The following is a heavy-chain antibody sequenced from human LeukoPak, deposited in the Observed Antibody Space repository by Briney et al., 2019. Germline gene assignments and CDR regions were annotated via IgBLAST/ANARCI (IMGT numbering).Heavy chain of an antibody. V-gene: IGHV3-21*01. CDR3: AREWPYCSSTSCYGYYYGMDV. CDR2: ISSSSSYI. J-gene: IGHJ6*02. Sequence: GGSLRLSCAASGFTFSSYSMNWVRQAPGKGLEWVSSISSSSSYIYYADSVKGRSTISRDNAKNSLYLQMNSLRAEDTAVYYCAREWPYCSSTSCYGYYYGMDVWGQGTTVTVSS. CDR1: GFTFSSYS. D-gene: IGHD2-2*01.